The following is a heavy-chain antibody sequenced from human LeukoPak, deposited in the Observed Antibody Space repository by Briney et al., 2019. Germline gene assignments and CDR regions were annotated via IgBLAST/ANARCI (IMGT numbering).Heavy chain of an antibody. CDR1: GFTFSSYA. D-gene: IGHD3-22*01. Sequence: GGSLRLSCAASGFTFSSYAMSWVRQAPGKGLEWVSAISGSGGSTYYADSVKGRFTISRDNSKNTLYLQMNSLRAEDTAVYYCAKGLSEDYYDSIGHGELGDYWGQGTLVTVSS. J-gene: IGHJ4*02. CDR2: ISGSGGST. V-gene: IGHV3-23*01. CDR3: AKGLSEDYYDSIGHGELGDY.